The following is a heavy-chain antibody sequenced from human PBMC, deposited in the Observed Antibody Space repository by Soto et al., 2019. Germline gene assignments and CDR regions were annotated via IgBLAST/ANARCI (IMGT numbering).Heavy chain of an antibody. D-gene: IGHD3-9*01. V-gene: IGHV3-49*03. CDR2: IRSKAYGGTT. CDR3: TRAFEDYDILTGDYYYYGMDV. Sequence: PGGSLRLSCTASGFTFGDYAMSWFRQAPGKGLEWVGFIRSKAYGGTTEYAASVKGRFTISRDDSKSIAYLQMNSLKTEDTAVYYCTRAFEDYDILTGDYYYYGMDVWGQGTTVTVSS. CDR1: GFTFGDYA. J-gene: IGHJ6*02.